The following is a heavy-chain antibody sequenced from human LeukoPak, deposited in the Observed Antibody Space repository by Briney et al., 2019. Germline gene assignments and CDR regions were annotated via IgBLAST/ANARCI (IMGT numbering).Heavy chain of an antibody. D-gene: IGHD2-15*01. V-gene: IGHV4-59*01. CDR2: IYYGGST. J-gene: IGHJ5*02. CDR3: ARVVVVAARGDWFDP. CDR1: GGSISSYY. Sequence: SETLSLTCTVSGGSISSYYWSWIRQPPGKGLEWIGYIYYGGSTNYNPSLKSRVTISVDTSKNQFSLKLSSVTAADTAVYYCARVVVVAARGDWFDPWGQGTLVTVSS.